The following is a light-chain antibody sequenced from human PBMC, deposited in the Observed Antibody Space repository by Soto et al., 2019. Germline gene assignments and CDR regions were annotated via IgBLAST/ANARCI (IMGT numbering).Light chain of an antibody. Sequence: DIQMTQSPSSLSASVGDRITITCRSSQSISSYLNWYQQKPGKAPRLLIYAASSLQRGVPSRFSGSGSGTNFTITIRSLQTDDFATCFCQQSYRTPYPFDQGTKLEIK. J-gene: IGKJ2*01. CDR2: AAS. CDR3: QQSYRTPYP. CDR1: QSISSY. V-gene: IGKV1-39*01.